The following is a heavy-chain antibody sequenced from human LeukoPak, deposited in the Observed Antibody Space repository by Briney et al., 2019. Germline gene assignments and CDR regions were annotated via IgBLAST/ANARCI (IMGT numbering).Heavy chain of an antibody. CDR3: ARGGYCGGDCYSFDY. Sequence: ASVKVSCKASGYTFTSYDINWMRQATGQGLEWMGWMNPNSGNTGYAQKFQGRVTMTRNTSISTAYMELSSLRSEDTAVYYCARGGYCGGDCYSFDYWGQGTLVTVSS. CDR1: GYTFTSYD. D-gene: IGHD2-21*02. CDR2: MNPNSGNT. J-gene: IGHJ4*02. V-gene: IGHV1-8*01.